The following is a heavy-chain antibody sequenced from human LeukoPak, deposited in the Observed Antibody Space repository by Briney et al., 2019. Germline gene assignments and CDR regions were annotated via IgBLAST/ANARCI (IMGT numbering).Heavy chain of an antibody. V-gene: IGHV3-74*01. Sequence: GGSLRLSCAASGFTFSSYWMHWVRQAPGKGLVWVSRINSDGSSTSYADSVKGQFTISRDNAKNTLYLQMNSLRAEDTAVYYCARGGYSYGSHYWGQGTLVTVSS. CDR3: ARGGYSYGSHY. CDR1: GFTFSSYW. D-gene: IGHD5-18*01. J-gene: IGHJ4*02. CDR2: INSDGSST.